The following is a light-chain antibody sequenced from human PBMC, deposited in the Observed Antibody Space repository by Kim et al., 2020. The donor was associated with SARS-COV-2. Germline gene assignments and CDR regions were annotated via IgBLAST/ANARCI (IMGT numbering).Light chain of an antibody. CDR2: DAS. CDR3: QHYGRSRT. V-gene: IGKV3D-20*01. CDR1: QSVDSNS. Sequence: EIVLTQSPVTLSLSPGDRATLSCGASQSVDSNSLAWYQQRPGLAPRLLIYDASTRATGVPDRFSGSGSGTDFTLTISRLEPEDFAMYYCQHYGRSRTFGQGTKVDIK. J-gene: IGKJ1*01.